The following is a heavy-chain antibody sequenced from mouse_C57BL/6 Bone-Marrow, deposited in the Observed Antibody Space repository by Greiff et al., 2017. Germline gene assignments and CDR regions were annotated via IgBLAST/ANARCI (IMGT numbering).Heavy chain of an antibody. D-gene: IGHD1-1*01. CDR3: ARGFTTVVPYYCDY. CDR2: ISNGGGSN. J-gene: IGHJ2*01. Sequence: EVQLVESGGGLVQPGGSLKLSCAASGFTFSDYYMYWVRQTPEKRLEWVAYISNGGGSNYYPDTVKGRFTISRDNAKNTLYLQMSRLKAEDTAMYYCARGFTTVVPYYCDYWGQGTTLTVSS. CDR1: GFTFSDYY. V-gene: IGHV5-12*01.